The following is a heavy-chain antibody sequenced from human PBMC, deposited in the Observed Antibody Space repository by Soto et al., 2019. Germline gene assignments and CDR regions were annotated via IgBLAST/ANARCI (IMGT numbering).Heavy chain of an antibody. CDR3: AARAFYDISPYYWYYFDY. CDR2: ISGSGDIT. CDR1: GLPFSSHA. Sequence: EVQMLESGGDLVQPGGSLRLSCAVSGLPFSSHAMSWVRQAPGKGLEWVSGISGSGDITYYADSVKGRFTISRDNSRNTMYLQLNSLRGEDTALYYCAARAFYDISPYYWYYFDYWGQGNLVTVSS. D-gene: IGHD3-22*01. J-gene: IGHJ4*02. V-gene: IGHV3-23*01.